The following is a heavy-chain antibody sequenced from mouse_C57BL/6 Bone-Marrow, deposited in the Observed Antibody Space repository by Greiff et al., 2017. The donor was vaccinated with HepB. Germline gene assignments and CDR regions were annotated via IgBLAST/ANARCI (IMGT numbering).Heavy chain of an antibody. V-gene: IGHV5-4*03. CDR1: GFTFSSYS. J-gene: IGHJ3*01. D-gene: IGHD2-4*01. Sequence: EVKLMESGGGLVKPGGSLKLSCAASGFTFSSYSMSWVRQTPEKGLEWVATISDGGSYTYYPDNVKGRIAITRDNAKNDLYLQMSHLKSEDTAMYYGARGYDCWFAYWGQGTLVTVSA. CDR2: ISDGGSYT. CDR3: ARGYDCWFAY.